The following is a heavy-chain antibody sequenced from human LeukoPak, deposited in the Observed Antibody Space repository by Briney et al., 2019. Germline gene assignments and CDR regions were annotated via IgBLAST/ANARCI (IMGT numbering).Heavy chain of an antibody. CDR2: IYPGDSNT. J-gene: IGHJ4*02. CDR3: ARQPPGLFATDY. CDR1: GYSFTNYW. V-gene: IGHV5-51*01. Sequence: GESLKISCKGSGYSFTNYWIDWMRQMPGKGLEWMGIIYPGDSNTRYNPSFQGQVSISADKSISTAYLQWSSLEASDTAMYYCARQPPGLFATDYWGQGTLVTVSS.